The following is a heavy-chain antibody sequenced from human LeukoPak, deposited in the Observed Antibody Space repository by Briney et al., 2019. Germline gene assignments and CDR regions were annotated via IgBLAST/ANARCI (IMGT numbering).Heavy chain of an antibody. CDR1: GFTFSNAW. V-gene: IGHV3-15*01. J-gene: IGHJ4*02. D-gene: IGHD1/OR15-1a*01. CDR2: IKSKTDGRTT. CDR3: TTDEEQVD. Sequence: GGSLRLSCAAPGFTFSNAWMSWVRQAPGKGLEWVGRIKSKTDGRTTDYAAPVKGRFTISRDDSKNTLYLQMNSLKTEDTAVYYCTTDEEQVDWGQGTLVTVSS.